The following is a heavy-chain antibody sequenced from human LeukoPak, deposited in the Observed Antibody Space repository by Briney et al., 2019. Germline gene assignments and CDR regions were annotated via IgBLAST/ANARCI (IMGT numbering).Heavy chain of an antibody. J-gene: IGHJ4*02. Sequence: GGSLRLSCAAPGFTFSKAWMRWGRQAPGEGVGGVGRIKSKTDGGTTDNGAPVKGRFIISRDDSKNTLYLQMNSLKIEDTAVYYCTTAPAAVDYWGQGTLVTVSS. CDR1: GFTFSKAW. CDR3: TTAPAAVDY. CDR2: IKSKTDGGTT. D-gene: IGHD2-15*01. V-gene: IGHV3-15*01.